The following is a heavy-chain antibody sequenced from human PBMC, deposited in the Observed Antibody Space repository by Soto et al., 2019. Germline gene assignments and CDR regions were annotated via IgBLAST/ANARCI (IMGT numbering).Heavy chain of an antibody. Sequence: PGGSLRLSCAASGFTLSSYGMHWVRQAPGKGLEWVSSISSSSSYIYYADSVKGRFTISRDNAKNSLYLQMNSLRAEDTAVYYCARDRRTHSHYSYYYRDVWGKGTTVTVSS. CDR2: ISSSSSYI. V-gene: IGHV3-21*01. CDR3: ARDRRTHSHYSYYYRDV. D-gene: IGHD2-15*01. CDR1: GFTLSSYG. J-gene: IGHJ6*03.